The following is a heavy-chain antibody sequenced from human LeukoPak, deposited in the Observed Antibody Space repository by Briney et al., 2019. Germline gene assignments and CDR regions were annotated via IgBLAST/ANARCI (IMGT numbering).Heavy chain of an antibody. V-gene: IGHV1-46*01. Sequence: AASVKVSCKASGYIFTDYYMHWVRQAPGQGLEWMGIINPSGGSTSYAQKFQGRVTMTRDTSTSTVYMELSSLRSEDTAVYYCARELGSPACDPHWGQGTLVTVSS. CDR2: INPSGGST. J-gene: IGHJ4*02. CDR1: GYIFTDYY. CDR3: ARELGSPACDPH.